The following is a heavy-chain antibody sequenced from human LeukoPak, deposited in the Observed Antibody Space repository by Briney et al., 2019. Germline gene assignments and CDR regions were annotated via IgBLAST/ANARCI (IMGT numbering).Heavy chain of an antibody. CDR1: GFTFSTYE. D-gene: IGHD6-19*01. V-gene: IGHV3-48*03. Sequence: PGGSLRLSCAASGFTFSTYEMNWVRQAPGKGLEWVSYISFSGSPIYYADSLRGRFTISRDNAKNSLYLQMNSLRVEDTAVYYCASGGISGWYYWGQGALVTVSS. CDR2: ISFSGSPI. CDR3: ASGGISGWYY. J-gene: IGHJ4*02.